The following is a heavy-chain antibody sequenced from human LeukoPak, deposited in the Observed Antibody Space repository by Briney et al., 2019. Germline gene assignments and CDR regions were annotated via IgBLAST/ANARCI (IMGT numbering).Heavy chain of an antibody. CDR2: ISTSSRYI. Sequence: PGGSLRLSCAASGFTLSNYDMNWVRQAPGKGLEWVSSISTSSRYIYYKDSVRGRFTISRDDAKNSLYLEMNSLRAEDTAVYYCARADCSSSTCYLRLNWFDPWGQGTLVTVSS. CDR1: GFTLSNYD. V-gene: IGHV3-21*01. J-gene: IGHJ5*02. D-gene: IGHD2-2*01. CDR3: ARADCSSSTCYLRLNWFDP.